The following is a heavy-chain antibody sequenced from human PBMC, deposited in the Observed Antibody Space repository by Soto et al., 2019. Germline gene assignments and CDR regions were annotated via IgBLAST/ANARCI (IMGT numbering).Heavy chain of an antibody. Sequence: QVQLQQWGAGLLKPSETLSLTCAVYGGSFSGYYWSWIRQPPGKGLEWIGEINHSGSTNYNPSLKSRVTISVDTSKNQFSLKLSSVTAPDTAVYYCVYMITFGGVIVIPSWGQGTMVTVSS. V-gene: IGHV4-34*01. J-gene: IGHJ3*01. D-gene: IGHD3-16*02. CDR2: INHSGST. CDR3: VYMITFGGVIVIPS. CDR1: GGSFSGYY.